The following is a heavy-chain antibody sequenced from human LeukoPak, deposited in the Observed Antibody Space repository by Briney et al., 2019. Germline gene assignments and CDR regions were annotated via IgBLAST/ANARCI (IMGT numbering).Heavy chain of an antibody. CDR3: AKGPPGDTVITIFGAFDI. V-gene: IGHV3-23*01. CDR2: ISGSGGST. Sequence: GGSLRLSCAASGFTFSSYAMSWVRQAPGKGLEWVSAISGSGGSTYYADSVKGRFTISRDNSKNTLYLQMNSLRAEDTAVYYCAKGPPGDTVITIFGAFDIWVQGTMVTVSS. J-gene: IGHJ3*02. D-gene: IGHD3-3*01. CDR1: GFTFSSYA.